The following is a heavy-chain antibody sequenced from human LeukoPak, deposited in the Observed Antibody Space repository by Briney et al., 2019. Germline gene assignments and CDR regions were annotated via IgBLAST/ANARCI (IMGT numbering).Heavy chain of an antibody. J-gene: IGHJ4*02. D-gene: IGHD3-22*01. CDR3: ALYYYDSSGYYPW. CDR2: IYYSGST. V-gene: IGHV4-59*01. Sequence: PSETLSLTCTVSGGSISSYYWSWIRQPPGKGLEWIGYIYYSGSTNYNPSLKSRVTISVDTSKHQFSLKLSSVIAADTAVYYCALYYYDSSGYYPWWGQGTLVTVSS. CDR1: GGSISSYY.